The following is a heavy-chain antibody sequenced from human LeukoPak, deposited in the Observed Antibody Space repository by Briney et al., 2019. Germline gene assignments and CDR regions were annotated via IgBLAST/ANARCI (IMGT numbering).Heavy chain of an antibody. J-gene: IGHJ4*02. V-gene: IGHV3-74*01. CDR3: ARPSVSGHAY. Sequence: GGSLRLSCAASGFTFSTYWMDWVRQGPGKGLVWVSRIKSDGSSTIYADAVKGRFTISRDNARNTLYLQMNSLRAEETAVYYCARPSVSGHAYWGQGTLVTVSS. D-gene: IGHD1-26*01. CDR2: IKSDGSST. CDR1: GFTFSTYW.